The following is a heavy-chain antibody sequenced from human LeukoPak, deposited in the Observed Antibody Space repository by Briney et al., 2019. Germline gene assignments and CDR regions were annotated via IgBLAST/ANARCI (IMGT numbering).Heavy chain of an antibody. J-gene: IGHJ5*02. CDR1: GGSISTFY. V-gene: IGHV4-4*07. CDR2: INNSGST. CDR3: AREGGDPRWLDP. Sequence: PSETLSLTCTVAGGSISTFYWTWIRQPAGKGLELIGRINNSGSTNYNPSLRSRVSMSVDRSKNQFSVPLSSVTAADTAVYFCAREGGDPRWLDPWGQGTLVTVSS. D-gene: IGHD6-25*01.